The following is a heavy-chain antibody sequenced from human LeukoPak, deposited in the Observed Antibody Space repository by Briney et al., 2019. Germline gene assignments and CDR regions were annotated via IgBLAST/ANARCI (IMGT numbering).Heavy chain of an antibody. CDR1: GYTFTSYG. Sequence: ASVKVSCKASGYTFTSYGISWVRQAPGQGLESMGWISPYNGNTNYAQKFQGRATMTTDTSTSTAYMELRSLRSDDTAVYYCARDRVGGYTYGGNWFDPWGQGTLVTVSS. D-gene: IGHD5-18*01. CDR2: ISPYNGNT. J-gene: IGHJ5*02. CDR3: ARDRVGGYTYGGNWFDP. V-gene: IGHV1-18*01.